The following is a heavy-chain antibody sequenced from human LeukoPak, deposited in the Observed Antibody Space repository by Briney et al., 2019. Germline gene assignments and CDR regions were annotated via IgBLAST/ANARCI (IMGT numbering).Heavy chain of an antibody. CDR1: GFTFSSYA. D-gene: IGHD4-17*01. V-gene: IGHV3-23*01. CDR2: ISGSGGST. CDR3: AKDLVVSDDYGDSPGYFQH. Sequence: GGSPRLSCAASGFTFSSYAMSWVRQAPGKGLEWVSAISGSGGSTYYADSVRGRFTISRDNSKNTLYLQMNSLRAEDTAVYYCAKDLVVSDDYGDSPGYFQHWGQGTWSPSPQ. J-gene: IGHJ1*01.